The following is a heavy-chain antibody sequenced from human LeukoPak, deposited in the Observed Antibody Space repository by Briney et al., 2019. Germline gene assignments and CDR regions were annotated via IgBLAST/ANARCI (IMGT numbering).Heavy chain of an antibody. CDR2: ISSSSSYI. CDR1: GFTFSSYS. Sequence: RGSLRLSCAASGFTFSSYSMNWVRQAPGKGLEWVSSISSSSSYIYYADSVKGRFTISRDNAKNSLYLQMNSLRAEDTAVYYCARAGQWLSYFDYWGQGTLVTVSS. CDR3: ARAGQWLSYFDY. D-gene: IGHD6-19*01. J-gene: IGHJ4*02. V-gene: IGHV3-21*01.